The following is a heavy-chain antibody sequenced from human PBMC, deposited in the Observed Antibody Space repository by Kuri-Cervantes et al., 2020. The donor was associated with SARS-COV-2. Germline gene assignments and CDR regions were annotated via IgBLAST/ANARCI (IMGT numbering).Heavy chain of an antibody. CDR1: GFTFSSYW. Sequence: GVLKISCAASGFTFSSYWMSWVRQAPGKELEWVSSISSSSSYIYYADSVKGRFTISRDNAKNMLFLQMNSLRAEDTAVYYCVRDGDHWNFDYWGQGTLVTVSS. V-gene: IGHV3-21*01. J-gene: IGHJ4*02. CDR3: VRDGDHWNFDY. D-gene: IGHD1-1*01. CDR2: ISSSSSYI.